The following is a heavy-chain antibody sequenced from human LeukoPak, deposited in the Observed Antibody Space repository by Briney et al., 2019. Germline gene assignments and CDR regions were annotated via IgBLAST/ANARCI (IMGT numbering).Heavy chain of an antibody. CDR1: GFTFSRDA. J-gene: IGHJ4*02. Sequence: PGGSLRLSCAASGFTFSRDALSWDRQAPGKGLEWVSAITTGGAGTYFADSVEGRFTISRDNSKNTLSLQMNSLRAEDTAVYYCARDGYSSGPYEYDFDYWGPGTLVTVSS. CDR3: ARDGYSSGPYEYDFDY. V-gene: IGHV3-23*01. D-gene: IGHD3-22*01. CDR2: ITTGGAGT.